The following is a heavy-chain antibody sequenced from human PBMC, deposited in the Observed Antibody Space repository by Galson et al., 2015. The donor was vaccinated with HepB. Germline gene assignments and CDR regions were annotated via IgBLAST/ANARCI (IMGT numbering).Heavy chain of an antibody. CDR3: ATGGPSDWSLGGPGFEY. Sequence: SVKVSCKASGYIFTNYYMHWVRQAPGQGLEWMGRINPNSGGTNYAQKSQGRVTMTRDTSISTAYMELSSLRSDDTAIYYCATGGPSDWSLGGPGFEYWGQGTRVTVS. CDR1: GYIFTNYY. CDR2: INPNSGGT. J-gene: IGHJ4*02. D-gene: IGHD6-19*01. V-gene: IGHV1-2*06.